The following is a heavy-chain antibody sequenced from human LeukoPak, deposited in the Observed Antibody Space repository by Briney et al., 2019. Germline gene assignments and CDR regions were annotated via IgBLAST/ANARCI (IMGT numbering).Heavy chain of an antibody. CDR3: ARGLTVVVPAAIGY. J-gene: IGHJ4*02. CDR1: GYTFTSYY. Sequence: ASVKVSCKASGYTFTSYYMHWVRQAPGQGLEWMGWMNPNSGNTGYAQKFQGRVTMTRNTSISTAYMELSSLRSEDTAVYYCARGLTVVVPAAIGYWGQGTLVTVSS. D-gene: IGHD2-2*02. V-gene: IGHV1-8*02. CDR2: MNPNSGNT.